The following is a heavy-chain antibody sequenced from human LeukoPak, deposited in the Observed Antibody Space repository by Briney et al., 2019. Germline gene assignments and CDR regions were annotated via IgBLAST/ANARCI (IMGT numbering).Heavy chain of an antibody. D-gene: IGHD3-10*01. Sequence: ASVKVSCKASGYTFTSYGISWVRQAPGQGLEWMGWISAYNGNTNYAQKLQGRVTMTTDTSTSTAYMELSSLRSEDTAVYYCAGCSWDTMVRGVISDVWGQGTTVTVSS. CDR3: AGCSWDTMVRGVISDV. J-gene: IGHJ6*02. V-gene: IGHV1-18*01. CDR2: ISAYNGNT. CDR1: GYTFTSYG.